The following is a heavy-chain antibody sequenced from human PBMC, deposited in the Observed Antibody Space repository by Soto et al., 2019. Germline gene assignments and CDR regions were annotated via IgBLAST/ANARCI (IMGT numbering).Heavy chain of an antibody. CDR2: IYATGTT. J-gene: IGHJ5*02. V-gene: IGHV4-4*07. CDR1: GASISGYY. CDR3: VKDGTKTLRDWFDP. Sequence: QVQLQESGPGLVKPSETLSLTCTVSGASISGYYWSWIRKSAGEGLEWIGRIYATGTTDYNPSHKSQVMMSVDTSKKQFSLRLRSVTAADTAVYYCVKDGTKTLRDWFDPWGHGISVTVAS. D-gene: IGHD1-1*01.